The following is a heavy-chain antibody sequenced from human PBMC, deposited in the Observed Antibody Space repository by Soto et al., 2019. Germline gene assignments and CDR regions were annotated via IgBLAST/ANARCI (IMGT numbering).Heavy chain of an antibody. Sequence: SETLSLTCTVSGGSISSGGYYWSWIRQHPGKGLEWIGYIYYSGSTYYNPSLKSRVTISVDTSKNQFSLKLSSVTAADTAVYYCAKSPSGTLPARRPIDYWGQGTLVTVSS. CDR1: GGSISSGGYY. CDR3: AKSPSGTLPARRPIDY. J-gene: IGHJ4*02. V-gene: IGHV4-31*03. CDR2: IYYSGST. D-gene: IGHD1-26*01.